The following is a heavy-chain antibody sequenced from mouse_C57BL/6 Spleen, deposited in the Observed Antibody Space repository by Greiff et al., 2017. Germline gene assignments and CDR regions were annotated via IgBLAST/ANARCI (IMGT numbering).Heavy chain of an antibody. CDR2: INPNYGTT. D-gene: IGHD2-10*02. CDR1: GYSFTDYN. CDR3: ARQGYGKGNAMDY. J-gene: IGHJ4*01. V-gene: IGHV1-39*01. Sequence: VHVKQSGPELVKPGASVKISCKASGYSFTDYNMNWVKQSNGKSLEWIGVINPNYGTTSYNQKFKGKATLTVDQSSSTAYMQLNSLTSEDSAVYYCARQGYGKGNAMDYWGQGTSVTVSS.